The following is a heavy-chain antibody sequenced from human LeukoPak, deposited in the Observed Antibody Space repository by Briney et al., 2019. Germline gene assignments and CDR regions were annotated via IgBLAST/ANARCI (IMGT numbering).Heavy chain of an antibody. J-gene: IGHJ4*02. CDR2: ISAYNGNT. CDR3: ARVRGPGYTVTTPPDY. CDR1: GYTFTSYG. D-gene: IGHD4-17*01. V-gene: IGHV1-18*01. Sequence: GASVKVSCKASGYTFTSYGISWVRQAPGQGLEWMGWISAYNGNTNYAQKLQGRVTMTTDTSTSTAYMELRSLRSDDTAVYYCARVRGPGYTVTTPPDYWGQGTLVTVSP.